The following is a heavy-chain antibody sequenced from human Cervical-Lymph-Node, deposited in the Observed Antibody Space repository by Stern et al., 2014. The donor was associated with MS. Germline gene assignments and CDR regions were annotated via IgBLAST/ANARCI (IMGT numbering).Heavy chain of an antibody. J-gene: IGHJ6*02. D-gene: IGHD3-10*01. CDR3: AADRVDYGSGSYYPPYYYGMDV. Sequence: QMQLVQSGPEVKKPGTSVKVSCKASGFTFTSSAVQWVRQARGQRLEWIGWIVVGSGNTNYAQKFQERVTITRDMSTSTAYMELSSLRSEDTAVYYCAADRVDYGSGSYYPPYYYGMDVWGQGTTVTVSS. CDR2: IVVGSGNT. CDR1: GFTFTSSA. V-gene: IGHV1-58*01.